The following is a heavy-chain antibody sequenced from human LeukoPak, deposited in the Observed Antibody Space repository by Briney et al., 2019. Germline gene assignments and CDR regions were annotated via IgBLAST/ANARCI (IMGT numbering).Heavy chain of an antibody. CDR2: ICGSGGCT. J-gene: IGHJ4*02. D-gene: IGHD6-19*01. CDR1: GFTFNTYA. Sequence: GGSLRLSCEASGFTFNTYAIYWVRQAPGKGPEWVSGICGSGGCTYYADSVKGRFTISRDNSKNAVYLQMNSLTADDTAVYYCAKTTVGYSSGRYPGWPADCWGQGTLVTVSS. CDR3: AKTTVGYSSGRYPGWPADC. V-gene: IGHV3-23*01.